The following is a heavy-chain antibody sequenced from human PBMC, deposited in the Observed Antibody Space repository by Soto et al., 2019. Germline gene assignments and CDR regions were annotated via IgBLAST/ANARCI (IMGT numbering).Heavy chain of an antibody. V-gene: IGHV3-13*05. Sequence: GWSLRLSCAASGFTFSAYDMHLVRQTTGKGLEWVSAIGAADDPYYLGSVKGRFTISRENAKNSLYLQMNSLRAEDTAVYYCARAYSGRLPRRADYYFAMEVWGKGTKVTVSS. CDR3: ARAYSGRLPRRADYYFAMEV. CDR2: IGAADDP. J-gene: IGHJ6*04. D-gene: IGHD2-15*01. CDR1: GFTFSAYD.